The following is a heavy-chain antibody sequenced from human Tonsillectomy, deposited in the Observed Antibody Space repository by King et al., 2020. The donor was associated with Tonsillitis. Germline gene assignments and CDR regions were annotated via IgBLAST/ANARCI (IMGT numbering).Heavy chain of an antibody. D-gene: IGHD6-6*01. CDR1: GFTFDDYA. CDR3: VKSIDSSSWGVPQTAFDY. V-gene: IGHV3-9*01. Sequence: VQLVESGGGLVQPGRSLRLSCAASGFTFDDYAMHWVRQGPGKGLEWVSSISWNSGIIDHADSLNGRFTSSSDNAKNYLYLQMNSLRAEDTALYYCVKSIDSSSWGVPQTAFDYWGQGTQVFVSS. J-gene: IGHJ4*02. CDR2: ISWNSGII.